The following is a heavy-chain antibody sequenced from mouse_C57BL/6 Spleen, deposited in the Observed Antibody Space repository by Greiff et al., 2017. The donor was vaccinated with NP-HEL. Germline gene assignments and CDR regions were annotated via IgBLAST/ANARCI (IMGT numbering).Heavy chain of an antibody. J-gene: IGHJ3*01. CDR2: IYPRSGNT. CDR3: ALYYDYDAGFAY. D-gene: IGHD2-4*01. CDR1: GYTFTSYG. Sequence: VQLQQSGAELARPGASVKLSCKASGYTFTSYGISWVKQRTGQGLEWIGEIYPRSGNTYYNEKFKGKATLTSDTSSSTAYMQLSSLTSEDSAIYFCALYYDYDAGFAYWGQGTLVTVSA. V-gene: IGHV1-81*01.